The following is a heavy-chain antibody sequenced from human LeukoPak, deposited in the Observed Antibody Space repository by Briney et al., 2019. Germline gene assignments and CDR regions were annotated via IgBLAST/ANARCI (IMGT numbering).Heavy chain of an antibody. Sequence: SQTLSLTCTVSGGSISSGSYYWGWIRQPAGKGLEWIGRIYTSGSTNYNPSLKSRVTISVDTSKNQFSLKLGSVTAADTAVYYCARYSGWYGSDYWGQGTLVTVSS. D-gene: IGHD6-19*01. CDR3: ARYSGWYGSDY. V-gene: IGHV4-61*02. J-gene: IGHJ4*02. CDR2: IYTSGST. CDR1: GGSISSGSYY.